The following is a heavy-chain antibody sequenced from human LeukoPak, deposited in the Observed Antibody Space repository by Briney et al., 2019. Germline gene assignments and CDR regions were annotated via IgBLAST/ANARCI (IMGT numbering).Heavy chain of an antibody. V-gene: IGHV3-9*01. CDR1: GFTFDDFA. CDR2: ISWNSGSI. Sequence: GGSLRLSCAASGFTFDDFAMHWVRQAPGKGLEWVSGISWNSGSIGYADSVKGRFTISRDNAKNSLYLQMNSLRAEDTALYYCAKDIFTMVRGVVDYWGQGTLVTVSS. D-gene: IGHD3-10*01. CDR3: AKDIFTMVRGVVDY. J-gene: IGHJ4*02.